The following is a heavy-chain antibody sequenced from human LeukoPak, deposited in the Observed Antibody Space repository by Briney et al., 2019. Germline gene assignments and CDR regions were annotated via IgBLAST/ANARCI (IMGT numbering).Heavy chain of an antibody. CDR2: ISAYNGNT. D-gene: IGHD1-26*01. CDR3: ARAPRGGGSYKYFDY. J-gene: IGHJ4*02. CDR1: GYTFASYG. V-gene: IGHV1-18*01. Sequence: ASVKVSCKASGYTFASYGISWVRQAPGQGLEWMGWISAYNGNTNYAQKLQGRVTMTTDTSTSTAYMELRSLRSDDTAVYYCARAPRGGGSYKYFDYWGQGTLVTVSS.